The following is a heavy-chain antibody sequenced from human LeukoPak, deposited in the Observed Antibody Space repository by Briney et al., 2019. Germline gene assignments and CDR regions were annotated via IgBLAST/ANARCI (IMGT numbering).Heavy chain of an antibody. V-gene: IGHV3-30*18. CDR3: AKERITGSYGMDV. CDR1: GFTSSSYG. D-gene: IGHD2-15*01. J-gene: IGHJ6*02. CDR2: ISYDGSYK. Sequence: QVQLVESGGGVVQPGRSLRLSCAASGFTSSSYGMHWVRQAPGKGLEWVAVISYDGSYKYYADSVKGRFTISRDNSKNTLYLQMNSLRAEDTAVYYCAKERITGSYGMDVWGQGTTVTVSS.